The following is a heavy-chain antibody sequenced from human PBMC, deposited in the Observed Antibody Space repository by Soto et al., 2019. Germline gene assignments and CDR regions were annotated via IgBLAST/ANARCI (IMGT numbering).Heavy chain of an antibody. D-gene: IGHD6-25*01. Sequence: SVKVSCKASEGTFSSYAISWVRQAPGQGLEWMGGIIPLFGRANYAQKFQGRVTITAAASTSTAYMELSSLRSEDTAVYYCAQTLGLAAAGPGRFDLWGRGTLVTVS. J-gene: IGHJ2*01. V-gene: IGHV1-69*13. CDR1: EGTFSSYA. CDR3: AQTLGLAAAGPGRFDL. CDR2: IIPLFGRA.